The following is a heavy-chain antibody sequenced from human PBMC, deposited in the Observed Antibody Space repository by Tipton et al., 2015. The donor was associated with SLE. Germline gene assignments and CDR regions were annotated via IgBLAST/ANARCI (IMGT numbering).Heavy chain of an antibody. Sequence: SLRLSCAASGITLSSYGMHWVRQAPGKGLKWVAFIRYDGSNKYYADSVKGRFSISRDNSENTLYVQMNSLRAEDTAVYYCARGQDTIFGLIIPRYFDLWGRGTLVTVSS. CDR3: ARGQDTIFGLIIPRYFDL. CDR1: GITLSSYG. D-gene: IGHD3-3*01. V-gene: IGHV3-30*02. J-gene: IGHJ2*01. CDR2: IRYDGSNK.